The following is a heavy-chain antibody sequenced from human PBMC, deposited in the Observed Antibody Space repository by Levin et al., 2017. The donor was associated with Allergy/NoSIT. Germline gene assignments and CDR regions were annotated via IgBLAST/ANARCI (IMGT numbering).Heavy chain of an antibody. J-gene: IGHJ5*02. CDR2: INHSGST. CDR1: GGSFSGYY. Sequence: SQTLSLTCAVYGGSFSGYYWSWIRQPPGKGLEWIGEINHSGSTNYNPSLKSRVTISVDTSKNQFSLKLSSVTAADTAVYYCAGRRYSSSWYVAWFDPWGQGTLVTVSS. CDR3: AGRRYSSSWYVAWFDP. V-gene: IGHV4-34*01. D-gene: IGHD6-13*01.